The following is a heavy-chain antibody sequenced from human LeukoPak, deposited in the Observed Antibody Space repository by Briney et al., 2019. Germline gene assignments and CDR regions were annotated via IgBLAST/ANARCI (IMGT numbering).Heavy chain of an antibody. CDR2: IKQDGSGK. CDR1: GFTFSTYW. J-gene: IGHJ1*01. D-gene: IGHD4-17*01. Sequence: GGSLRLSCAASGFTFSTYWMSWVRQAPGKGLEWVANIKQDGSGKYYVDSVKGRFTISRDNAKNSLYLQMNSLRAEDTAVYYCARLEYGDYATLYFQHWGQGTLVTVSS. V-gene: IGHV3-7*01. CDR3: ARLEYGDYATLYFQH.